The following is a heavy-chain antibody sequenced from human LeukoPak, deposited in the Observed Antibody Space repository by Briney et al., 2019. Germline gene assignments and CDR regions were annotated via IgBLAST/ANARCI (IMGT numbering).Heavy chain of an antibody. J-gene: IGHJ6*02. CDR2: ISGSGGST. D-gene: IGHD1-26*01. V-gene: IGHV3-23*01. Sequence: PGGSLRLSCAASGFTFSSYAMSWVRQAPGKGLEWVSTISGSGGSTYYADSVKGRFTISRDNSKNTLYLQMDGLGAENTAVYYCAKFSGSYYYYYVMDVWGQGTTVTVSS. CDR3: AKFSGSYYYYYVMDV. CDR1: GFTFSSYA.